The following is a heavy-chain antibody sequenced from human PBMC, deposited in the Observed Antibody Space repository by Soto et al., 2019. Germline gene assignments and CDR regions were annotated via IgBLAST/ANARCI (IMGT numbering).Heavy chain of an antibody. J-gene: IGHJ4*02. CDR1: GFTFSSYA. CDR2: ISYDGSNK. D-gene: IGHD1-1*01. Sequence: SCKASGFTFSSYAMHWVRQAPGKGLEWVAVISYDGSNKYYADSVKGRFTISRDNAKNSLYLQMNSLRAEDTAVYYCATDLGTTMARHWGQGTLVTVSS. CDR3: ATDLGTTMARH. V-gene: IGHV3-30-3*01.